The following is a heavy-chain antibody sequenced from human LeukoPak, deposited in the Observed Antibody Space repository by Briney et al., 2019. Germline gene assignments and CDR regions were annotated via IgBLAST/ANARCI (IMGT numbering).Heavy chain of an antibody. J-gene: IGHJ4*02. V-gene: IGHV3-48*03. CDR1: GFTFSSYE. CDR2: ISSSGSTI. Sequence: GGXLRLSCAASGFTFSSYEMNWVRQAPGKGVEWGSYISSSGSTIYYADSVKGRFTISRDNAKNSLYLQMNRLRAEDTAVYYCARDTYFDWSAENNFDYWGQGTLVTVSS. D-gene: IGHD3-9*01. CDR3: ARDTYFDWSAENNFDY.